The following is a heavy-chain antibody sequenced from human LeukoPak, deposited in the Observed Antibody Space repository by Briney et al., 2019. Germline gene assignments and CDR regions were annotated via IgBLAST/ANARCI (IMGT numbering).Heavy chain of an antibody. CDR3: ARDPGARFLEWSYFDY. J-gene: IGHJ4*02. D-gene: IGHD3-3*01. CDR2: INPSGGST. V-gene: IGHV1-46*01. Sequence: ASVTVSCKASGYTFTSYYMHWVRQAPEQGLEWMGIINPSGGSTSYAQKFQGRVTMTRDTSTSTVYMELSSLRSEDTAVYYCARDPGARFLEWSYFDYWGQGTLVTVSS. CDR1: GYTFTSYY.